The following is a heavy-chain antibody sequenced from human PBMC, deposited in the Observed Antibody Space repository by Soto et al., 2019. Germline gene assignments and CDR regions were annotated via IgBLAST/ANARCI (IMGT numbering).Heavy chain of an antibody. CDR1: GFTFSSYE. J-gene: IGHJ4*02. CDR3: ARAIAXRPCFDY. D-gene: IGHD6-6*01. V-gene: IGHV3-48*03. Sequence: PGGSLRLSCAASGFTFSSYEMNWVRQAPGKGLEWVSYISSSGSTIYYADSVKGRFTISRDNAKNSLYLQMNSLRAEDTAVYYCARAIAXRPCFDYWGQGTLVTVSS. CDR2: ISSSGSTI.